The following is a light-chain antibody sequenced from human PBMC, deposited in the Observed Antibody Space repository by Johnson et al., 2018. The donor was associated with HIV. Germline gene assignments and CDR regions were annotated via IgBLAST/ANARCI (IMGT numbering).Light chain of an antibody. CDR1: SSNIGNNY. Sequence: QSVLTQPPSVSAAPGQKVTISCSGSSSNIGNNYVSWYQQLPGTAPKLLIYENDKRRSGIPDRFSGSKSGTSATLGITGLKTGDEADYYCGIWDTRLSTGGVFGTGTKVTVL. CDR3: GIWDTRLSTGGV. CDR2: END. V-gene: IGLV1-51*02. J-gene: IGLJ1*01.